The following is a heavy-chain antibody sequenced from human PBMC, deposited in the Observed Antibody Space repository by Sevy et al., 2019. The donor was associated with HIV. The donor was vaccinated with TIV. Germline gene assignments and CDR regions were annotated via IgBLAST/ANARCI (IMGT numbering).Heavy chain of an antibody. D-gene: IGHD3-16*02. Sequence: GGSLRLSCAASGFTFSSYAMSWVRQAPGKGLEWVSTISGSGGSTYYADSVKGRFTISRDNSKNTLYLQMNSLRAEDTAVYYCAKAMIVSPGFDYWGQGTLVTVSS. CDR2: ISGSGGST. J-gene: IGHJ4*02. CDR1: GFTFSSYA. CDR3: AKAMIVSPGFDY. V-gene: IGHV3-23*01.